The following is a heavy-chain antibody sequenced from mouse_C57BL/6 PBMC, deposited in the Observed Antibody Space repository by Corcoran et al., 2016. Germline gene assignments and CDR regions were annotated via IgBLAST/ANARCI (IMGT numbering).Heavy chain of an antibody. CDR2: IDPEDGEN. Sequence: EVQLQQSGAELVKPGASVKLSCTASGFNIKDYYMHWVKQRTEQGLEWIGRIDPEDGENKYAPKFQGKATITADTSSNTAYLQLSSLTSEDTAVYYCARWGYGSSYNYFDYWGQGTTLTVSS. CDR1: GFNIKDYY. CDR3: ARWGYGSSYNYFDY. V-gene: IGHV14-2*01. J-gene: IGHJ2*01. D-gene: IGHD1-1*01.